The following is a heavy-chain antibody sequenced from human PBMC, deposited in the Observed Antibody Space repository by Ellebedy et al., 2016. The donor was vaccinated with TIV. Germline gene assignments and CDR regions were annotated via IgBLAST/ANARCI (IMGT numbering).Heavy chain of an antibody. V-gene: IGHV4-31*03. CDR3: ARNYIRDYYFAY. Sequence: MPSETLSLTCTVSGASISSGGYFRSWIRRHPGKGLEWIGYIFNSGTTSYNPSLRSRVTISKDTSKRQFSLRLSSVTAADTAVYYCARNYIRDYYFAYWGQGTLVTVSS. CDR2: IFNSGTT. CDR1: GASISSGGYF. D-gene: IGHD1-7*01. J-gene: IGHJ4*02.